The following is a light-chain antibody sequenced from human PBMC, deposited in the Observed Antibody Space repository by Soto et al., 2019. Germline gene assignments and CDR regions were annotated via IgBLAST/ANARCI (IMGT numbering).Light chain of an antibody. J-gene: IGKJ4*01. Sequence: DIQMTQSPSAMSASVGDRVTITCRASQGIGNYLAWFQQKPGKVPQRLIYAASTLQSGVPSRFSGSGSGTEFTLTISSLQPEDFATYYCLQHRSYPLTFGGGTKVEIK. CDR3: LQHRSYPLT. V-gene: IGKV1-17*03. CDR2: AAS. CDR1: QGIGNY.